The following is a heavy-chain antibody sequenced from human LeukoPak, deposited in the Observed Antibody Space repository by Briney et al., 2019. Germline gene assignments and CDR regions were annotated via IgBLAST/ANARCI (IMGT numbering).Heavy chain of an antibody. J-gene: IGHJ4*02. CDR2: TYYSGST. Sequence: PSETLSLTCTVSGGSISSYYWSWIRQPPGKGLEWIGYTYYSGSTNYNPSLKSRVTISVDTSKNQFSLKLSSVTAADTAVYYCARARGYCSSTSCYGRYYFDYWGQGTLVTVSS. D-gene: IGHD2-2*01. CDR1: GGSISSYY. CDR3: ARARGYCSSTSCYGRYYFDY. V-gene: IGHV4-59*01.